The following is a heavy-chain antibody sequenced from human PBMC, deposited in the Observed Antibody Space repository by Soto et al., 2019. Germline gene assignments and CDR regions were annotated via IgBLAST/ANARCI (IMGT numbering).Heavy chain of an antibody. J-gene: IGHJ4*02. D-gene: IGHD5-18*01. CDR1: GYTFTSYG. CDR2: ISAYNGNT. Sequence: QVQLVQSGAEVKKPGASVKVSCKASGYTFTSYGISWVRQAPGQGLEWMGWISAYNGNTNYAQKLQGRVNMTTDTSTSKVYMELRSLRSDDTAVYYCASSLLVGYGLEGESDWGQGTLVTVSS. CDR3: ASSLLVGYGLEGESD. V-gene: IGHV1-18*01.